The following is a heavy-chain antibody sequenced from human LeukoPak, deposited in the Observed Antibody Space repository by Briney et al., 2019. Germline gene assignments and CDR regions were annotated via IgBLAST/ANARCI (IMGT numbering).Heavy chain of an antibody. CDR2: IYYSGST. V-gene: IGHV4-59*01. D-gene: IGHD4-17*01. CDR1: GGSISSYY. J-gene: IGHJ4*02. Sequence: SEALSLTCTVSGGSISSYYWSWIRQPPGKGLEWIGYIYYSGSTNYNPSPKSRVTISVDTSKNQFSLKLSSVTAADTAVYYCASGDSEPQLFDYWGQGTLVTVSS. CDR3: ASGDSEPQLFDY.